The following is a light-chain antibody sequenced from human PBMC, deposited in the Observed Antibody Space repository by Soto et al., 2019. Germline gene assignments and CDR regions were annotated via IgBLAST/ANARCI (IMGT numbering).Light chain of an antibody. CDR3: HHYNTYSKA. V-gene: IGKV1-5*01. J-gene: IGKJ3*01. CDR2: DGS. Sequence: DIHLTQSPSPLSTSVGARVTITCRASQSVSYWLAWYQQKPGKAPNLLIYDGSTLASGVPPRFSDGGFGTEFNLNISSLQPDDSAMYYCHHYNTYSKAFGPGTRVEIK. CDR1: QSVSYW.